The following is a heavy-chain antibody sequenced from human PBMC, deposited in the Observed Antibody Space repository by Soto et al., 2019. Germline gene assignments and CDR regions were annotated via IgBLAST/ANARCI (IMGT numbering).Heavy chain of an antibody. V-gene: IGHV3-64D*06. Sequence: GSLRLSCSASGFTFSSYAMHWVRQAPGKGLEYVSAISSNGGSTYYADSVKGRFTIFRDNSKNTLYLQMSSLRAEDTAVYYCVKIGYCSSTSCYAYYGMDVWGQGTTVTVSS. J-gene: IGHJ6*02. D-gene: IGHD2-2*01. CDR3: VKIGYCSSTSCYAYYGMDV. CDR1: GFTFSSYA. CDR2: ISSNGGST.